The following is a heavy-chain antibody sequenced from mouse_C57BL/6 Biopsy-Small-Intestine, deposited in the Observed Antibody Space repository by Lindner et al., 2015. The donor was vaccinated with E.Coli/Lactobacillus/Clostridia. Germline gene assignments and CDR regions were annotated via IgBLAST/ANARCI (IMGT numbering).Heavy chain of an antibody. D-gene: IGHD1-1*01. V-gene: IGHV5-6*01. J-gene: IGHJ4*01. CDR2: ISSGGSYT. Sequence: VQLQESGGDLVKPGGSLKLSCAASGFTFSSYGMFRVRQTPDKRLEWVATISSGGSYTYYPDSVKGRFTISRDNAKNTLYLQMSSLKSEDTAMYYCARRWDYYGSSKGAMDYWGQGTSVTVSS. CDR3: ARRWDYYGSSKGAMDY. CDR1: GFTFSSYG.